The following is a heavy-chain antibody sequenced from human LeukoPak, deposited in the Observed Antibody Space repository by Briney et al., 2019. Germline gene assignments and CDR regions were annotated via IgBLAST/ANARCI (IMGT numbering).Heavy chain of an antibody. Sequence: GGSLRLSCAASGFTFSSYGMHWVRQAPGKGLEWVAVISYDGSNKYYADSVKGRFTISRDNSKNTLYLQMNSLRAEDTAVYYCANPPEYCSSTSCSGLWGQGTLVTVSS. V-gene: IGHV3-30*18. D-gene: IGHD2-2*01. CDR2: ISYDGSNK. J-gene: IGHJ4*02. CDR3: ANPPEYCSSTSCSGL. CDR1: GFTFSSYG.